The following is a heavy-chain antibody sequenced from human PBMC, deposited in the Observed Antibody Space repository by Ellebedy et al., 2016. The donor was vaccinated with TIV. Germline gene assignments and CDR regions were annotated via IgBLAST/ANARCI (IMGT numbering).Heavy chain of an antibody. Sequence: AASVKVSCKASGGTFSSYAISWVRQAPGQGLEWMGGIISIFGTANYAQKFQGRVTITADESTSTAYMELSSLRSEDTAVYYCARGSSRADTAMVTALLSYYYYYGMDVWGQGTTVTVSS. CDR2: IISIFGTA. D-gene: IGHD5-18*01. CDR3: ARGSSRADTAMVTALLSYYYYYGMDV. CDR1: GGTFSSYA. V-gene: IGHV1-69*13. J-gene: IGHJ6*02.